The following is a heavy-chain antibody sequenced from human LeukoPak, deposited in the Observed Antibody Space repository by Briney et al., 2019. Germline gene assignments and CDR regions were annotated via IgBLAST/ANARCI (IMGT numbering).Heavy chain of an antibody. V-gene: IGHV3-9*01. CDR1: GFTFDDYA. CDR2: ICWNSGSI. Sequence: GGSLRLSCAASGFTFDDYAMHWVRQAPGKGLEWVSGICWNSGSIGYADSVKGRFTISRDNAKNSLYLQMNSLRAEDTALYYCAKDLGTDSSGWTYYFDYWGQGTLVTVSS. CDR3: AKDLGTDSSGWTYYFDY. J-gene: IGHJ4*02. D-gene: IGHD6-19*01.